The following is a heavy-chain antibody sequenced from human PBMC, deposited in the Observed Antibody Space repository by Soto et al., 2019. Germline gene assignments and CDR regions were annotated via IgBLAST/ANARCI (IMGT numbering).Heavy chain of an antibody. CDR1: GFTFSNYA. D-gene: IGHD6-13*01. CDR2: SSGSGGST. CDR3: AKDQGSSWYEIDY. Sequence: EVQLLESGGGLVQPGGSLRLSCADSGFTFSNYAVTWVRQAPGKGLEWVSTSSGSGGSTYYADSVKGRFTISRDKSKNTLYLQMNSLRAEDTAVYYCAKDQGSSWYEIDYWGQGTLVTVSS. V-gene: IGHV3-23*01. J-gene: IGHJ4*02.